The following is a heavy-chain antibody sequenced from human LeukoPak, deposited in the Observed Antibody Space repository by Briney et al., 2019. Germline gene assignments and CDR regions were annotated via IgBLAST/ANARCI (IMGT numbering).Heavy chain of an antibody. J-gene: IGHJ4*02. CDR2: ISYDGSNK. CDR3: AKGGYCSSTSCYSPY. V-gene: IGHV3-30*18. CDR1: GFTFSSYG. D-gene: IGHD2-2*02. Sequence: GGSLRLSCAASGFTFSSYGMHWVRQAPGKGLEWVAVISYDGSNKYYADSVKGRFIISRDNSKNTLYLQMNSLRAEDTAVYYCAKGGYCSSTSCYSPYWGQGTLVTVSS.